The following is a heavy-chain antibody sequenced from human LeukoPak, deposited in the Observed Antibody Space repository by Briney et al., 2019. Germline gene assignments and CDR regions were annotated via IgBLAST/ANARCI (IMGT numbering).Heavy chain of an antibody. Sequence: SVKVSCKASGGTFSSYAISWVRQAPGQGLEWMGGIIPIFGTANYAQKFQGRVTITADESTSTAYMELSSLRSEDTAVYYCAREVYYYDSGGPVSPFDYWGQGTLVTVSS. CDR2: IIPIFGTA. CDR3: AREVYYYDSGGPVSPFDY. J-gene: IGHJ4*02. CDR1: GGTFSSYA. V-gene: IGHV1-69*13. D-gene: IGHD3-22*01.